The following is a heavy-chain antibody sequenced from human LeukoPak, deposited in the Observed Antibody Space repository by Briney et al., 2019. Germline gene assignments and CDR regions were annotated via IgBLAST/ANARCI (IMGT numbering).Heavy chain of an antibody. J-gene: IGHJ4*02. CDR1: GGTFSSYA. D-gene: IGHD6-6*01. Sequence: SVNVSCQASGGTFSSYAISWVRQAPGQGLEWMGGIIPIFGTANYAQKFQGRVTITADESTSTTYMELSSLRSEDTAVYYCASTSSWSHTTFDYWGQGTLDPVSS. CDR3: ASTSSWSHTTFDY. V-gene: IGHV1-69*13. CDR2: IIPIFGTA.